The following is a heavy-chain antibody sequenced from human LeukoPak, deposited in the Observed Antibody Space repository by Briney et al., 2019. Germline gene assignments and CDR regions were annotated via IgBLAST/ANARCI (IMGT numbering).Heavy chain of an antibody. J-gene: IGHJ4*02. V-gene: IGHV3-21*01. D-gene: IGHD3-3*01. CDR3: ARTSITIFDLDY. CDR1: GFTFSSYS. Sequence: GSLRLSCAASGFTFSSYSMNWVRQAPGKGLEWVSSISSSSSYIYYADSVKGRFTISRDNAKNSLYLQMNGLRAEDTAVYYCARTSITIFDLDYWGQGTLVTVSS. CDR2: ISSSSSYI.